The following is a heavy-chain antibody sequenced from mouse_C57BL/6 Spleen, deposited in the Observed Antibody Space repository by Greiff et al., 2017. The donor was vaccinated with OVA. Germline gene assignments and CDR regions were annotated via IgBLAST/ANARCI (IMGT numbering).Heavy chain of an antibody. Sequence: VQLQESGAELARPGASVKMSCKASGYTFTSYTMHWVKQRPGQGLEWIGYINPSSGYTKYNQKFKDKATLTADKSSSTAYMQLSSLTSEDSAVYYSARSPNWDYFDYWGQGTTLTVSS. CDR3: ARSPNWDYFDY. J-gene: IGHJ2*01. CDR2: INPSSGYT. CDR1: GYTFTSYT. D-gene: IGHD4-1*01. V-gene: IGHV1-4*01.